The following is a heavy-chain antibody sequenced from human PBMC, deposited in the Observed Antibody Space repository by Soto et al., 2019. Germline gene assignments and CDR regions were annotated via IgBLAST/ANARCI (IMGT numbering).Heavy chain of an antibody. CDR3: AKAHYSNYVGPLDY. CDR2: ISGSGGST. J-gene: IGHJ4*02. Sequence: PGGSLRLSCAASGFTFSSYAMSWVRQAPGKGLEWVSAISGSGGSTYYADSVKGRFTISRDNSKNTLYLQMNSLRAEDTAVYYCAKAHYSNYVGPLDYWGQGTLVTVSS. CDR1: GFTFSSYA. D-gene: IGHD4-4*01. V-gene: IGHV3-23*01.